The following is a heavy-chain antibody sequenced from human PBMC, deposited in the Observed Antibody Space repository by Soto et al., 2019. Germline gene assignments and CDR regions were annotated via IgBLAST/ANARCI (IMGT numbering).Heavy chain of an antibody. J-gene: IGHJ5*02. Sequence: ASVKVSCKASGYTFTSYGISWVRQAPGQGLEWMGWISAYNGNTNYAQKLQGRVTMTTDTSTSTAYMELRSLRSDDTAVYYCARDSGPVVAARYNWFDPWGQGTLVTVSS. V-gene: IGHV1-18*01. D-gene: IGHD2-15*01. CDR3: ARDSGPVVAARYNWFDP. CDR2: ISAYNGNT. CDR1: GYTFTSYG.